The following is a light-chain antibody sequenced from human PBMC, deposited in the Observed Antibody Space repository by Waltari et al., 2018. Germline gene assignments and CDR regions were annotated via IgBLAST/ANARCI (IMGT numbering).Light chain of an antibody. CDR2: DAS. CDR1: QGISIY. V-gene: IGKV3-11*01. Sequence: EIMLTQSPATLSLSPGERASLSCRASQGISIYLAWYQQKPAQAPRLLISDASNRATGIPARFSGSGSGTDFTLTINSLEPEDFAVYYCQPRYNYPLTFGEGTKVEI. CDR3: QPRYNYPLT. J-gene: IGKJ4*01.